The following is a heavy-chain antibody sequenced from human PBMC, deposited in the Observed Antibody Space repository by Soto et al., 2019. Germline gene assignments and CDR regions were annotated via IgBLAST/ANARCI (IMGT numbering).Heavy chain of an antibody. CDR2: INHSGST. V-gene: IGHV4-34*01. CDR3: ARGDYSPHRRYFDY. D-gene: IGHD4-4*01. Sequence: SQTLSLTCAVYGGSFSGYYWSWIRQPPGKGLEWIGEINHSGSTNYNPSLKSRVTISVDTSKNQFSLKLSSVTAADTAVYYCARGDYSPHRRYFDYWGQGTLVTVSS. CDR1: GGSFSGYY. J-gene: IGHJ4*02.